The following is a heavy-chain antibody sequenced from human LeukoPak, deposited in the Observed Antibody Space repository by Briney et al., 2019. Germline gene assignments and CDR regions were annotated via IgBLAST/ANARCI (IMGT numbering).Heavy chain of an antibody. CDR3: AKDISLYGSGSAFDY. J-gene: IGHJ4*02. CDR1: GFTFDDYA. Sequence: GGSLRLSCAASGFTFDDYAMHWVRQAPGKGLEWVSGISWNSGSMGYADSVKGRFTISRDNAKNSLYLQMNSLRAEDTALYYCAKDISLYGSGSAFDYWGQGTLVSVSS. CDR2: ISWNSGSM. D-gene: IGHD3-10*01. V-gene: IGHV3-9*01.